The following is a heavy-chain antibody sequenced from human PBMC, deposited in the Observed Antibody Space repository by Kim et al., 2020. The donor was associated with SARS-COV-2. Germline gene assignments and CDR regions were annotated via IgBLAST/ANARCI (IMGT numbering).Heavy chain of an antibody. CDR2: IYYSGST. D-gene: IGHD3-22*01. J-gene: IGHJ3*02. Sequence: SETLSLTCTVYGGSISSGGYYWSWIRQHPGKGLEWIGYIYYSGSTYYNPSLKSRVTISVDTSKNQFSLKLSSVTAADTAVYYCARDRIQGSYGSSGSADAFDIWGQGTMVTVSS. CDR3: ARDRIQGSYGSSGSADAFDI. CDR1: GGSISSGGYY. V-gene: IGHV4-31*03.